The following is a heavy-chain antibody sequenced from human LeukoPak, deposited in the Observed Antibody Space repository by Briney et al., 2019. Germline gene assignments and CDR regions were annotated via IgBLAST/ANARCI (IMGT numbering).Heavy chain of an antibody. CDR1: GFSFHYYA. CDR2: ISYDVANE. CDR3: ARPIDNGSGSYYFPY. V-gene: IGHV3-30-3*01. J-gene: IGHJ4*02. Sequence: GGSLRLSCAASGFSFHYYAMHWVRQAPGKGLEWVAVISYDVANEYYADSVKGRLTISRDNSKNTLYMEMSSLRPEDTAVYYRARPIDNGSGSYYFPYWGQGTLVTVSS. D-gene: IGHD3-10*01.